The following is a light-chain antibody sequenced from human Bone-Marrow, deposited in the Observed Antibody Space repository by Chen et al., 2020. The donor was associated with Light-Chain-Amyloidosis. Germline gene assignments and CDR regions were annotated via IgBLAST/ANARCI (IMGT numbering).Light chain of an antibody. CDR2: RDS. CDR3: SAWDDSLNSRV. J-gene: IGLJ3*02. Sequence: QSALTQPPSASGAPGQRVTISCSGSSSNIGSETVNWYQLLPGTAPKLLIYRDSLRPPGVPDRLSGSKSGTSASLAISGLQSGDEGDYYCSAWDDSLNSRVFGGGTRLTVL. V-gene: IGLV1-44*01. CDR1: SSNIGSET.